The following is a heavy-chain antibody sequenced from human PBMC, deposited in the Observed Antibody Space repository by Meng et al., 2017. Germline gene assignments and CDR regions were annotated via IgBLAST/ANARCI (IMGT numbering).Heavy chain of an antibody. CDR1: GGSFSGYY. J-gene: IGHJ4*02. CDR2: INHSGST. CDR3: ARSHSVTIVAFDY. Sequence: QRQLQQWGAGLLNPSDTLSLSCAVYGGSFSGYYWSWIRHPPGKGLEWIGEINHSGSTNYNPSLKSRVTMSLDTSKNQFSLRLSSVTAADTAVYYCARSHSVTIVAFDYWGQGTLVTVSS. D-gene: IGHD4-17*01. V-gene: IGHV4-34*01.